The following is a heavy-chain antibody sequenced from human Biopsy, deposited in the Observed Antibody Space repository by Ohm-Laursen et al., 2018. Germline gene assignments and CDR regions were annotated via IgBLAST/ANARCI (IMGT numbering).Heavy chain of an antibody. CDR1: GSTFNDYF. J-gene: IGHJ4*02. D-gene: IGHD3-10*01. CDR3: ARDRMTDVFGGPTRTDVFDS. Sequence: ASVKVSCKASGSTFNDYFIHWVRQSPGQGLEWMGWVNPNSGATNSAENFRDRVTLTRDTSISAVYIELRRLKSDDAAVYYCARDRMTDVFGGPTRTDVFDSWGQGTPVTVSP. V-gene: IGHV1-2*02. CDR2: VNPNSGAT.